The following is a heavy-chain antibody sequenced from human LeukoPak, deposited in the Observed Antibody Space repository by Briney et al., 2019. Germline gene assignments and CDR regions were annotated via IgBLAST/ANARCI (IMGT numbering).Heavy chain of an antibody. CDR2: ISSASNYI. V-gene: IGHV3-21*01. Sequence: GGSLRLSCVASGFTFSSYYIHWVRQAPGKGLEWVSSISSASNYIYYADSLKGRFTISRDNAKNSLYLQMNSLRAEDTAVYYCARARYYGSGTYACFDYWAREPWSPSP. CDR3: ARARYYGSGTYACFDY. D-gene: IGHD3-10*01. CDR1: GFTFSSYY. J-gene: IGHJ4*02.